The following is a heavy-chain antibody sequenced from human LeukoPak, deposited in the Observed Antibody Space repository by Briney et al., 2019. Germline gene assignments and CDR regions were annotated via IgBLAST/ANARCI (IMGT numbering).Heavy chain of an antibody. CDR1: GFTFSDYY. Sequence: GGSLRLSCAASGFTFSDYYMSRIRQAPGKGLEWVSYISSSGSTIYYADSVRGRFTISRDNAKNSLYLQMNSLRAEDTAVYYCARAGYYYDSSGYFPIDYWGQGTLVTVSS. J-gene: IGHJ4*02. CDR2: ISSSGSTI. D-gene: IGHD3-22*01. V-gene: IGHV3-11*01. CDR3: ARAGYYYDSSGYFPIDY.